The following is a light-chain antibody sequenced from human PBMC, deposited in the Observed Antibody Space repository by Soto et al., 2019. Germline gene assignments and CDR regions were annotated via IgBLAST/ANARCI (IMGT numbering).Light chain of an antibody. CDR2: RNN. Sequence: QAVLTQPPSVSGAPGQRVTISCTGSSSNIGAGYDVHWYQQLPGTAPKLVIFRNNNRPSGVPDRFSGSKSGTSASLAITGLQAEDEADYYSQAFETSLSVGVFGGGTKLTVL. J-gene: IGLJ3*02. CDR3: QAFETSLSVGV. CDR1: SSNIGAGYD. V-gene: IGLV1-40*01.